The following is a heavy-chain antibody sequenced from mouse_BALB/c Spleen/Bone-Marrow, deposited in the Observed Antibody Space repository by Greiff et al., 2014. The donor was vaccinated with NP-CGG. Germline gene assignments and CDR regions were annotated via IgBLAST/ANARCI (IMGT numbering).Heavy chain of an antibody. Sequence: QVQLQQSGAELVKPGASVKMSCKASGYTFTGYWMHWVKQRPGQGLEWIGEINPCNGRTNYNEKFKGKATMTVDKSSSTAYMQLSRLSSEDSAVFEGERCGNGSSYTVDYWGQGTSVTVSS. CDR3: ERCGNGSSYTVDY. CDR1: GYTFTGYW. CDR2: INPCNGRT. V-gene: IGHV1S81*02. D-gene: IGHD1-1*01. J-gene: IGHJ4*01.